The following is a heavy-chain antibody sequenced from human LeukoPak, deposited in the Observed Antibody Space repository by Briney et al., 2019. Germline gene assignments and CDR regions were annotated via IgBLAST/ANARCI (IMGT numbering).Heavy chain of an antibody. CDR3: ARYGAYDSSGYYHAFDI. Sequence: ASVKVSCKASGYTFTSYYMHWVRQAPGQGLEWMGIINPSGGSTSYAQKFQGRVTMTRDTSTSTVYMELSSLRSEDTAVYYCARYGAYDSSGYYHAFDIWGQGTMVTVSS. V-gene: IGHV1-46*01. D-gene: IGHD3-22*01. CDR1: GYTFTSYY. J-gene: IGHJ3*02. CDR2: INPSGGST.